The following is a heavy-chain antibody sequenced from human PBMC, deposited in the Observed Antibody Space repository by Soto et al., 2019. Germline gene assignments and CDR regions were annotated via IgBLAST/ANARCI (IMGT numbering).Heavy chain of an antibody. CDR3: ARDPEYSSSRWYYFDY. CDR1: GFTFSSYS. J-gene: IGHJ4*02. D-gene: IGHD6-6*01. Sequence: GGSLRLSCAASGFTFSSYSMNWVRQAPGKGLEWVSSISTSSGYIYYADSVKGRFTISRDNAKNSLYLQMNSLRAEDTAVYYCARDPEYSSSRWYYFDYWGQGALVTVSS. CDR2: ISTSSGYI. V-gene: IGHV3-21*01.